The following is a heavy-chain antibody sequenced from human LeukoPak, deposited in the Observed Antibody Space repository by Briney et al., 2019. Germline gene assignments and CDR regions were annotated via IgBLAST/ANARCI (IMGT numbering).Heavy chain of an antibody. CDR1: GIIFSNYG. J-gene: IGHJ4*02. Sequence: PGESLRLSCAASGIIFSNYGMHWVRQAPGKGLEYVAAISNNADSIYYVNSVRGRFTISRDNSKKTLYLQMGSLRTEDMGVYYCATSGDHGDYGGYWGQGTLVTVSS. CDR2: ISNNADSI. V-gene: IGHV3-64*01. D-gene: IGHD4-17*01. CDR3: ATSGDHGDYGGY.